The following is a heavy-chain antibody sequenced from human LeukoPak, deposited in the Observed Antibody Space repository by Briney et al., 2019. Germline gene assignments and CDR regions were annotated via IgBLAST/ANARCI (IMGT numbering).Heavy chain of an antibody. J-gene: IGHJ4*02. CDR3: ASSLGYIAARPRY. CDR2: INHSGST. Sequence: SETLSLTCTVSGGSISGYYWSWIRQPPGKGLEWIGEINHSGSTNYNPSLKSRVTISVDTSKNQFSLKLSSVTAADTAVYYCASSLGYIAARPRYWGQGTLVTVSS. D-gene: IGHD6-6*01. CDR1: GGSISGYY. V-gene: IGHV4-34*01.